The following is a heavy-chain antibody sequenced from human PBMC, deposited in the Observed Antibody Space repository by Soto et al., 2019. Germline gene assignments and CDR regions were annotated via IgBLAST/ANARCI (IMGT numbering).Heavy chain of an antibody. CDR1: CGSFSGYY. CDR2: INHSGST. J-gene: IGHJ4*02. CDR3: ARYLVGAAGHYYFDY. Sequence: SETLSLTCAVYCGSFSGYYWSWIRQPPGKGLEWIGEINHSGSTNYNPSLKSRVTISVDTSKNQFSLKLSSVTAADTAVYYCARYLVGAAGHYYFDYWGQGTLVTGS. V-gene: IGHV4-34*01. D-gene: IGHD6-13*01.